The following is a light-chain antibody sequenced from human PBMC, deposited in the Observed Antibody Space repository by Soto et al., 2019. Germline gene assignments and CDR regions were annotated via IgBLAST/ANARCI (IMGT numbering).Light chain of an antibody. CDR3: HQYDSSSWT. Sequence: EIVLTQSPGTPSLSPGERATVFCRVSQGVDSSYLAWFQQKPGQAPRLLIYGASRRATGVPDRFSGSGSGTDFTLTITRLEPEDFAVYYCHQYDSSSWTFGQGTKVEI. CDR1: QGVDSSY. V-gene: IGKV3-20*01. CDR2: GAS. J-gene: IGKJ1*01.